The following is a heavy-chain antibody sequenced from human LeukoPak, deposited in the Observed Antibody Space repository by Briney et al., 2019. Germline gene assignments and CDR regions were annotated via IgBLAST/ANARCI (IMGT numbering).Heavy chain of an antibody. Sequence: ASVKVSCKASGYTFTGYYMHWVRQAPGQGLEWMGWINPNSGGTNYAQKFQGWVTMTRDTSISTAYMELSRLRSDDTAVYYCAREDSDVVVVAAIDYWGQGTLVTVSS. D-gene: IGHD2-15*01. V-gene: IGHV1-2*04. CDR2: INPNSGGT. J-gene: IGHJ4*02. CDR3: AREDSDVVVVAAIDY. CDR1: GYTFTGYY.